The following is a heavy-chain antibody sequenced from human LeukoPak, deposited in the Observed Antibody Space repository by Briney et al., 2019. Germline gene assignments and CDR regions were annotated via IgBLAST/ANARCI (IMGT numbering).Heavy chain of an antibody. J-gene: IGHJ4*02. CDR2: INHSGST. Sequence: SETLSLTCAVYGGSFSGYYWSWIRQPPGKGLEWIGEINHSGSTNYNPSLKSRVTISVDTSKNQFSLKLSSVTAADTAVYYCARRSVWIQRPFDYWGQGTLVTVSS. V-gene: IGHV4-34*01. CDR3: ARRSVWIQRPFDY. D-gene: IGHD5-18*01. CDR1: GGSFSGYY.